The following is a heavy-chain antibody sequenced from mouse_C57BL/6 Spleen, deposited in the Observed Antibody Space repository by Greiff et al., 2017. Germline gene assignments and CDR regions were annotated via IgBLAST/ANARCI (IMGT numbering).Heavy chain of an antibody. CDR2: INPNNGGT. CDR3: ARSGDFPY. V-gene: IGHV1-26*01. J-gene: IGHJ2*01. D-gene: IGHD3-1*01. CDR1: GYTFTDYY. Sequence: EVQLQQSGPELVKPGASVKISCKASGYTFTDYYMNWVKQSHGKSLEWIGDINPNNGGTSYNQKFKGKATLTVDKSSSTAYMELRSLTSEDSAVYYCARSGDFPYWGQGTTLTVSS.